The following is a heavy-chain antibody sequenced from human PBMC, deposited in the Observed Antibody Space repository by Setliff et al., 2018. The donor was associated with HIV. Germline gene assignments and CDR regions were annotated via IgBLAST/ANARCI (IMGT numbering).Heavy chain of an antibody. V-gene: IGHV3-21*01. D-gene: IGHD3-10*01. J-gene: IGHJ4*02. CDR2: ISRDNFVR. Sequence: GGSLRLSCVVSRFDFASFLIHWVRQAPGKGLEWVASISRDNFVRFYADPVRGRFNVSRDNAQKSLFLQMNSLKADDTAFYYCAREAPIQGVTYGFPHFDYWGQGALVTVSS. CDR1: RFDFASFL. CDR3: AREAPIQGVTYGFPHFDY.